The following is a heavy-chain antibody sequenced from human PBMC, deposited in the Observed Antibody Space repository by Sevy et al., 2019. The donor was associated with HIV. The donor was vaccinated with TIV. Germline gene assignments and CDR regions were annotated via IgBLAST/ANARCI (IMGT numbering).Heavy chain of an antibody. CDR3: ARDRGEILSSALNY. V-gene: IGHV3-30*04. J-gene: IGHJ4*02. CDR1: GFSFSEYG. D-gene: IGHD3-16*01. CDR2: ISHDGRNNK. Sequence: GGSLRLSCAASGFSFSEYGMHWVRQAPGKGLEWVAVISHDGRNNKYNPDSVKGRFTISRDNSKNTLYLQMNSLRAEDTAIYYCARDRGEILSSALNYWGQGTLVTVSS.